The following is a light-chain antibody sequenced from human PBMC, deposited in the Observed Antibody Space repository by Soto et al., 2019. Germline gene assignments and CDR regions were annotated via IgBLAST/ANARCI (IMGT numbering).Light chain of an antibody. J-gene: IGKJ1*01. CDR2: DAS. CDR1: QSVNNW. V-gene: IGKV1-5*01. Sequence: DIQMTQFPSALSASVGDRVTITCRASQSVNNWLAWYQHKPGKAPQLLIYDASVLETGVPSRFSGSGSGTEFTLAISGLQSDDFATYSCQQYNTYWTFGPGTKVDIK. CDR3: QQYNTYWT.